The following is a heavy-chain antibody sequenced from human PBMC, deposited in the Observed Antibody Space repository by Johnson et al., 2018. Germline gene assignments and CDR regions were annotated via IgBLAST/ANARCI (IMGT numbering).Heavy chain of an antibody. D-gene: IGHD4-11*01. V-gene: IGHV3-30*18. CDR2: ISYDESNK. J-gene: IGHJ3*02. Sequence: QVQLGQSGGGVVQPGRSLRLSCAASEFTFSSYGMHWVRQAPGKGLAWVAVISYDESNKYYADSVKGRFTISRDNSKNTLFLQMNSMRAEDTAKYYCAKDGDSNYLGDAFDIWGQGTMVTVSS. CDR3: AKDGDSNYLGDAFDI. CDR1: EFTFSSYG.